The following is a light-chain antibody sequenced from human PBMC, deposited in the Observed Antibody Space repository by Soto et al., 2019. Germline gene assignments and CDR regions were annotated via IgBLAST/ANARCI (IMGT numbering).Light chain of an antibody. Sequence: EIVITQSPATLSVSPGERATLSCRASQSVSSNLAWYAQKPGQAPRLLIYGASTRETGIPARFSGSGAGPEFTLTISSLQSEDVEVYDCQQYNNWTRTFGQGTKVDIK. V-gene: IGKV3-15*01. CDR2: GAS. CDR3: QQYNNWTRT. J-gene: IGKJ1*01. CDR1: QSVSSN.